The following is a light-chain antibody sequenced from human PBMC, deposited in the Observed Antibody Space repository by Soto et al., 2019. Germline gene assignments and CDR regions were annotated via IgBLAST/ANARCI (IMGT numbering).Light chain of an antibody. J-gene: IGKJ2*01. CDR2: DTS. CDR3: QHGRT. V-gene: IGKV3-11*01. CDR1: QSVSSY. Sequence: EIVLTHSPATLSLSPGERATLSCRASQSVSSYLAWYQQKPGQAPRLLIYDTSNRATGISARFNGSGSGTDFTLTISSLGPEDFAVYYCQHGRTFGQGTKLEIK.